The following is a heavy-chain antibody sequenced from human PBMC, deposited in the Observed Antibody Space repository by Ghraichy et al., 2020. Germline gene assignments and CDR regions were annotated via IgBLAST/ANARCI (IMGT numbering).Heavy chain of an antibody. J-gene: IGHJ5*02. D-gene: IGHD1-7*01. Sequence: GGSLRLYCAVSGFTFNSYGMSWVRQAPGKGVEWVSGISGSRGNTDYADSVKGRFTVSRDNSNNTLYLQMNSLRTEDTAVYYCAKDRDWNYEHGWFDRWGQGTLVTVSS. CDR3: AKDRDWNYEHGWFDR. CDR2: ISGSRGNT. CDR1: GFTFNSYG. V-gene: IGHV3-23*01.